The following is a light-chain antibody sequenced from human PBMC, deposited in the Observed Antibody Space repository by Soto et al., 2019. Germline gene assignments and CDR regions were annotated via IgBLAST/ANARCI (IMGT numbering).Light chain of an antibody. V-gene: IGKV1-27*01. CDR3: QKYNSAPWT. J-gene: IGKJ1*01. Sequence: DIQMTQSPSSLSASVGDRVTITCRASPGISNYLAWYQQKPGKVPKLLIYAASTLQLGVPSRFSGSGSGTDFTLTISSLQPEDVATYYCQKYNSAPWTFGQGTKVDIK. CDR1: PGISNY. CDR2: AAS.